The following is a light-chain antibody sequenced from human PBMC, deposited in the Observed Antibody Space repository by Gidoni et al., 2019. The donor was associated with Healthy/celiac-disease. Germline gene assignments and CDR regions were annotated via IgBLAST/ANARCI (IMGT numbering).Light chain of an antibody. Sequence: SCRARQSVSSSYLACYQQKPGQAPSLLIYGASSRATGITDSFSGSGAATNFTLTISRLAAEDFAVDYCQQHGSTPLTFGGGTKVEIK. CDR3: QQHGSTPLT. J-gene: IGKJ4*01. CDR1: QSVSSSY. CDR2: GAS. V-gene: IGKV3-20*01.